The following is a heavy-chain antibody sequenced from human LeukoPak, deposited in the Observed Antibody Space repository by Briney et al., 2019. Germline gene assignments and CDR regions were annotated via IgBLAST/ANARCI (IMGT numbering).Heavy chain of an antibody. CDR2: IYYRGST. J-gene: IGHJ6*03. V-gene: IGHV4-39*01. Sequence: SKTLSLTCTVSGGSISSSSYYWGWIRQPPGKGLEWIGSIYYRGSTYYNPSLKSRVTISVDTSKNQFSLKLSSVTAADTAVYYCARHRAAARSYYMDVWGKGTTVTISS. CDR3: ARHRAAARSYYMDV. CDR1: GGSISSSSYY. D-gene: IGHD6-13*01.